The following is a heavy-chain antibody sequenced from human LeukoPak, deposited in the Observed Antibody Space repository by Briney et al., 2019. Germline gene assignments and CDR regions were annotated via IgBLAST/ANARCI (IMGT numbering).Heavy chain of an antibody. D-gene: IGHD1-26*01. Sequence: GGSLRLSCAASGFTFSNYAMSWVRQAPGKGLEWVSTISGSNSTYYADSVKGRFTISRDNSKNTLSLQMNSLRVEDTAVYYCAKEMSSRYSGTFAYWGQGTLVTVSS. CDR3: AKEMSSRYSGTFAY. V-gene: IGHV3-23*01. CDR1: GFTFSNYA. CDR2: ISGSNST. J-gene: IGHJ4*02.